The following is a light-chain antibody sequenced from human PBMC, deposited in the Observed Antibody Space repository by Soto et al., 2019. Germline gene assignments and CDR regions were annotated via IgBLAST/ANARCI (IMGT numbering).Light chain of an antibody. CDR2: WAS. CDR1: QSVLYSSNNKNY. J-gene: IGKJ2*01. CDR3: QQYYNTPYT. Sequence: DIVMTQSPDSLAVSLGERATINCKSSQSVLYSSNNKNYLAWYQQKPGQPPKLLIYWASTRESGVPDRFSGGGSGTDFTLTISSLQAEDVAVYYCQQYYNTPYTFGQGTQLESK. V-gene: IGKV4-1*01.